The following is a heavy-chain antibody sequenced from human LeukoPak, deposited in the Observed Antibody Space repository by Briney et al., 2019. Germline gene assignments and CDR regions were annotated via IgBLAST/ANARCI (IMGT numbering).Heavy chain of an antibody. V-gene: IGHV3-48*01. D-gene: IGHD4-11*01. J-gene: IGHJ4*02. Sequence: PGGSLRLSCAASGFTFSSYSMNWVRQARGKGLEWVSYISSSNSTIYYADSVKGRFTISRDNAKNSLYLQMNSLRAEDTAVYYCARGYYSFDYWRQGTLVTVSS. CDR1: GFTFSSYS. CDR3: ARGYYSFDY. CDR2: ISSSNSTI.